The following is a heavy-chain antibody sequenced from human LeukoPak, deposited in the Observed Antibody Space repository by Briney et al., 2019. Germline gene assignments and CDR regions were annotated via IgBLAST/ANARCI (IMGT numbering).Heavy chain of an antibody. V-gene: IGHV3-48*03. CDR2: ISSRGSTI. J-gene: IGHJ3*02. Sequence: GGSLRLSCAASGFTFSSYEMNWVRQAPGKGLEWVSYISSRGSTIYYADSVKGRFTISRDNAKNSLYLQMNSLRAEDTAVYYCARDYGDAFDIWGQGTMVTVSS. CDR1: GFTFSSYE. CDR3: ARDYGDAFDI. D-gene: IGHD4-17*01.